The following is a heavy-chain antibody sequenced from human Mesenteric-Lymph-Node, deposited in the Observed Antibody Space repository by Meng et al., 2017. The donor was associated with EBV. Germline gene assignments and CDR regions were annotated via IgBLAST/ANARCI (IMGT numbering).Heavy chain of an antibody. CDR3: ARDLQGTVSTDYFDH. D-gene: IGHD5/OR15-5a*01. CDR2: INTDTGNP. V-gene: IGHV7-4-1*02. Sequence: VDAGYEVKNPGGSVMVSCQASGYTVTTYAMNWVRQAPGQGLEWMGWINTDTGNPTYAQGFTGRFVFSLDTSVSTTYLEISSLKTEDTAVYYCARDLQGTVSTDYFDHWGQGTLVTVSS. J-gene: IGHJ4*02. CDR1: GYTVTTYA.